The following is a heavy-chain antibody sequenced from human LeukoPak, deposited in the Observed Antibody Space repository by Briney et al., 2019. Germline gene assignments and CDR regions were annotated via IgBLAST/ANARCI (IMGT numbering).Heavy chain of an antibody. D-gene: IGHD5-12*01. CDR2: ISGSGDYT. V-gene: IGHV3-23*01. CDR1: GFTFSDHA. Sequence: GGSLRLSCAASGFTFSDHAMSWVRQAPGEGLEWVSGISGSGDYTYHADSVKGRFTISRDNSKNTLYLQMNSLRAEDTAKYYCAKDRVARGEYFDYWGQGTLVTVSS. CDR3: AKDRVARGEYFDY. J-gene: IGHJ4*02.